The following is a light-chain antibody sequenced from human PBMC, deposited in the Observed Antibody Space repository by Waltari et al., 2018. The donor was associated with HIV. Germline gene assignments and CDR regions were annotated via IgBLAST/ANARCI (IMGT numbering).Light chain of an antibody. J-gene: IGLJ3*02. V-gene: IGLV1-44*01. CDR1: SSNIGSNI. Sequence: QSVLTQPPSASGTPGQRVSISCSGSSSNIGSNIVNWYQQLPGTAPKLLIYSNNQRPSGVPDRFSGYKSGTSASLAISGLQSEDEADYYCAAWDDSLNAWVFGGGTKLTVL. CDR2: SNN. CDR3: AAWDDSLNAWV.